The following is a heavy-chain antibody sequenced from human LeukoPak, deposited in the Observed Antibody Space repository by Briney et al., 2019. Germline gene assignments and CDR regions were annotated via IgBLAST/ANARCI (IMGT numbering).Heavy chain of an antibody. D-gene: IGHD3-10*01. CDR3: ARHGLGLEVLLWFGELLYFDY. Sequence: PSETLSLTCTVSGGSISSSSYYWGWIRQPPGKGLEWIGSIYYSGSTYYNPSLKSRVTISVDTSKNQFSLKLSSVTAADTAVYYCARHGLGLEVLLWFGELLYFDYWGQGTLVTVSS. V-gene: IGHV4-39*01. CDR2: IYYSGST. J-gene: IGHJ4*02. CDR1: GGSISSSSYY.